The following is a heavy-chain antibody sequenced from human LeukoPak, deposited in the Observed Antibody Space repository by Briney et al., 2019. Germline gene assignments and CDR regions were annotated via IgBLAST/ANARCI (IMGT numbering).Heavy chain of an antibody. V-gene: IGHV1-69*13. CDR2: IIPIFGTA. D-gene: IGHD1-26*01. J-gene: IGHJ4*02. Sequence: GASVKVSCKASGGTFSSYAISWVRQAPGQGLEWMVGIIPIFGTANYAQKFQGRVTITADESTSTAYMELSSLRSEDTAVYYCATALGATNIGVYWGQGTLVTVSS. CDR3: ATALGATNIGVY. CDR1: GGTFSSYA.